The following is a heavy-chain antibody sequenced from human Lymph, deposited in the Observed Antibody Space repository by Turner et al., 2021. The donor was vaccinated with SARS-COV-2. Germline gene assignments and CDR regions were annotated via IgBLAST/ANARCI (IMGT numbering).Heavy chain of an antibody. V-gene: IGHV3-30-3*01. Sequence: QVQLVESGGGVVQPGRSLRLSCAASGFTFNNYPMHWVRQAPGKGLEWVAVISYDGSNKYYADSVKGRFTISRDNSKNTLYLQMNSLRAEYTAVYYCARDSSGSGTLDYWGQGTLVTVSS. CDR2: ISYDGSNK. J-gene: IGHJ4*02. D-gene: IGHD3-10*01. CDR1: GFTFNNYP. CDR3: ARDSSGSGTLDY.